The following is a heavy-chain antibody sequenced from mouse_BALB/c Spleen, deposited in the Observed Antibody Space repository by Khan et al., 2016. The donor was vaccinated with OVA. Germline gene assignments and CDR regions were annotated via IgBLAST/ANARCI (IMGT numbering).Heavy chain of an antibody. D-gene: IGHD2-10*02. Sequence: QVQLKESGPGLVAPSQSLSITCTVSGFSLTSYGVHWIRQPPEKGLEWLGVIWAGGSTNYNSALMSRLSISKDNSKSQVFLKMNSLQTDDTAMYYCARGKYGNYVDYWGQGTTLTVSS. CDR3: ARGKYGNYVDY. CDR2: IWAGGST. CDR1: GFSLTSYG. J-gene: IGHJ2*01. V-gene: IGHV2-9*02.